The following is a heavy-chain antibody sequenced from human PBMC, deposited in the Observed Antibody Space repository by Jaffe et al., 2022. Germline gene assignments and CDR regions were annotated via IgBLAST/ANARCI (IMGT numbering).Heavy chain of an antibody. J-gene: IGHJ5*02. CDR3: ARGDLIAAEWFDP. CDR1: GGSFSGYY. Sequence: QVQLQQWGAGLLKPSETLSLTCAVYGGSFSGYYWSWIRQPPGKGLEWIGEINHSGSTNYNPSLKSRVTISVDTSKNQFSLKLSSVTAADTAVYYCARGDLIAAEWFDPWGQGTLVTVSS. D-gene: IGHD6-13*01. CDR2: INHSGST. V-gene: IGHV4-34*01.